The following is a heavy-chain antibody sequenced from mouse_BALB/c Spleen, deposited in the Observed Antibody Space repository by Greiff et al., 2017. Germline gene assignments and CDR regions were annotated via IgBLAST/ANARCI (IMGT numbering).Heavy chain of an antibody. CDR3: ARWAYDGYYVGFAY. V-gene: IGHV1-66*01. CDR2: IFPGSGNT. D-gene: IGHD2-3*01. CDR1: GYSFTSYY. Sequence: QVQLQQSGPELVKPGASVKISCKASGYSFTSYYIHWVKQRPGQGLEWIGWIFPGSGNTKYNEKFKGKATLTADTSSSTAYMQLSSLTSEDSAVYFCARWAYDGYYVGFAYWGQGTLVTVSA. J-gene: IGHJ3*01.